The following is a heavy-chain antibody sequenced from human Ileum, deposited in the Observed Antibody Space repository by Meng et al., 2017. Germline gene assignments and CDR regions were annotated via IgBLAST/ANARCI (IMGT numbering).Heavy chain of an antibody. CDR2: AST. CDR3: ARDHWGSLDY. V-gene: IGHV4-61*01. D-gene: IGHD7-27*01. CDR1: GASVTTSHYQ. Sequence: VPLQESGPGLVRPSVTLSLICTVSGASVTTSHYQWGWIRQPPGKGLEWIGYASTNYNPSLKSRLTISLDTSKNQVSLKLTSVTAADTAVYYCARDHWGSLDYWGQGILVTVSS. J-gene: IGHJ4*02.